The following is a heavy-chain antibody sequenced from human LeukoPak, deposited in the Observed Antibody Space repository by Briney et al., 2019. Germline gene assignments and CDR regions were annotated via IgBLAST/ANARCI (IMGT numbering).Heavy chain of an antibody. Sequence: PSETLSLTCTVSGGSISSYYWSWIRQPPGKGLEWIGYIYYSGSTNYNPSLKSRVTISVDTSKNQFSLKLSPVTAADTAVYYCARNGGGWGDYVDYWGQGTLVTVSS. V-gene: IGHV4-59*01. CDR1: GGSISSYY. J-gene: IGHJ4*02. CDR2: IYYSGST. D-gene: IGHD6-19*01. CDR3: ARNGGGWGDYVDY.